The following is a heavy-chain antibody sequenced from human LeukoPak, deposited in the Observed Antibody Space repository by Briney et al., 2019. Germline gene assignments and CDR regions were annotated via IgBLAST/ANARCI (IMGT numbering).Heavy chain of an antibody. J-gene: IGHJ4*02. CDR3: AKVYYYGSGSFIFDC. D-gene: IGHD3-10*01. Sequence: RPEGSLRLSCAASGFTFSSYSMNWVRQAPGKGLEWVSSISDSAGNTYYADSVKGRFTISRDNSKNTLFLQMNSLGAEDTAMYYCAKVYYYGSGSFIFDCWGQGTLVTVSS. CDR1: GFTFSSYS. V-gene: IGHV3-23*01. CDR2: ISDSAGNT.